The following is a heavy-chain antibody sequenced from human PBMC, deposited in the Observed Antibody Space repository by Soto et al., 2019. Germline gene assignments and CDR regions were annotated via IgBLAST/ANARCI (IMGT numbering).Heavy chain of an antibody. D-gene: IGHD5-12*01. CDR3: ATSGRGYDSHDAFDI. J-gene: IGHJ3*02. CDR2: ISSSGSTI. V-gene: IGHV3-48*03. CDR1: GFTFSSYE. Sequence: EVQLVESGGGLVQPGGSLRLSCAASGFTFSSYEMNWVRQAPGKGLEWVSYISSSGSTIYYADSVKGRFTISRDNAKNSLYLQMNSLRAEDTAVYYCATSGRGYDSHDAFDIWGQGTMVTVSS.